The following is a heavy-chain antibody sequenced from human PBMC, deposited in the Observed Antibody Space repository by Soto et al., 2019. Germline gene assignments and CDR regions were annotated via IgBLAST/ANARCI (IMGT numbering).Heavy chain of an antibody. CDR3: PRPYWGPNSCHNWFGS. J-gene: IGHJ5*01. V-gene: IGHV1-2*02. CDR2: LNPNSGDT. CDR1: GYIFTDYY. Sequence: ASVKVSCKASGYIFTDYYINWVRQAPGQGLEWMGWLNPNSGDTSYAQKFQGRVTMTTDTSITTAYMDLSRLRSDDTGIYYCPRPYWGPNSCHNWFGSWGQGTRVTVSP. D-gene: IGHD2-21*01.